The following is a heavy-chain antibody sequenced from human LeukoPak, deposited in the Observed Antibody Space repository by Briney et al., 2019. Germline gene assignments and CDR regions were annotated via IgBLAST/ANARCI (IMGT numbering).Heavy chain of an antibody. CDR1: GFTFSTYS. V-gene: IGHV3-21*04. CDR3: AKDSTMVRGVVDY. CDR2: ISSSGGYI. D-gene: IGHD3-10*01. J-gene: IGHJ4*02. Sequence: PGGSLRLSCAASGFTFSTYSMNWVRQAPGKGLEWVSSISSSGGYIFDADSVKGRFTISRDNAKNSLYPQMNSLRAEDTALYYCAKDSTMVRGVVDYWGQGTLVTVSS.